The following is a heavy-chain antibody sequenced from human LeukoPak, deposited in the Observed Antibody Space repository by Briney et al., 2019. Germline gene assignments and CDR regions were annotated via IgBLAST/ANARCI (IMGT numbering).Heavy chain of an antibody. Sequence: GGSLRLSCAASGFTFSSYGMHWVRQAPGKGLEWVAFIRYDGSNKYYADSVRGRFTISRDNSKNTLYLQMNSLRAEDTAVYYCARGSYSSGWYSVSYFDYWGQGTLVTVSS. CDR2: IRYDGSNK. V-gene: IGHV3-30*02. CDR3: ARGSYSSGWYSVSYFDY. J-gene: IGHJ4*02. D-gene: IGHD6-19*01. CDR1: GFTFSSYG.